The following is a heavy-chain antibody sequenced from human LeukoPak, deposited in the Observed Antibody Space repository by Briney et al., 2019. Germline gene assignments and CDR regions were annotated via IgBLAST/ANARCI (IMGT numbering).Heavy chain of an antibody. J-gene: IGHJ3*02. CDR2: IIPTFGTA. V-gene: IGHV1-69*01. CDR1: GGTFSSYA. Sequence: SVKVSCKASGGTFSSYAISWVRQAPGQGLEWMGGIIPTFGTANYAQKFQGRVTITADESTSTAYMELSSLRSEDTAVYYCARDRKLLLDAFDIWGQGTMGTVSS. CDR3: ARDRKLLLDAFDI. D-gene: IGHD3-22*01.